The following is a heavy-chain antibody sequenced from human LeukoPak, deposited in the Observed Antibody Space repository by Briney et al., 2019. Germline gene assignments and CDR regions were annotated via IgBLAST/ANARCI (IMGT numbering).Heavy chain of an antibody. CDR1: GFIFNDHW. CDR2: IKEDGSEK. J-gene: IGHJ4*02. D-gene: IGHD6-19*01. Sequence: GGSLRLSCEGSGFIFNDHWMSWFRQAQGKGLEWVAIIKEDGSEKYYVDSMKGRLTISRDNAKNALFLQMNSLRVEDTAVYYCARGRGWIFDYWGQGTLVTVSS. V-gene: IGHV3-7*04. CDR3: ARGRGWIFDY.